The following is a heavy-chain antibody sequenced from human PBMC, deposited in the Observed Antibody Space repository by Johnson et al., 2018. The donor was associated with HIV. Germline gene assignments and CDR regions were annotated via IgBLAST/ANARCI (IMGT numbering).Heavy chain of an antibody. J-gene: IGHJ3*02. CDR1: GFTFSSYA. V-gene: IGHV3-23*04. CDR3: AKDRGSALAQLPIFPSAFDI. CDR2: ITGSGGST. Sequence: VQLVESGGGLVQPGGSLRLSCAASGFTFSSYAMSWVRQAPGKGLEWVSAITGSGGSTYYADSVKGRFTISRDNSKNKLYLQMNSLGAEDTAVYYCAKDRGSALAQLPIFPSAFDIWGQGTMVTVSS. D-gene: IGHD6-6*01.